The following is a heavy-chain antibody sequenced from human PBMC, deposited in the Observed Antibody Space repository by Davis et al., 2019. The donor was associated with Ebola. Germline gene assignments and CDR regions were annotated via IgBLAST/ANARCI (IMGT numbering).Heavy chain of an antibody. CDR1: GFTFTSSA. J-gene: IGHJ5*02. D-gene: IGHD6-6*01. CDR2: IVVGSGNT. CDR3: ARRIAARPNWFDP. Sequence: SVKVSCKASGFTFTSSAVQWVRQARGQRLEWIGWIVVGSGNTNYAQKFQERVTITRNTSISTAYMELSSLRSEDTAVYYCARRIAARPNWFDPWGQGTLVTVSS. V-gene: IGHV1-58*01.